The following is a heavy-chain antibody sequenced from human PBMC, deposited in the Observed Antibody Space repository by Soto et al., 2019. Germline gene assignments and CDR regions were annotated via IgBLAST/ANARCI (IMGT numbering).Heavy chain of an antibody. CDR2: ISAYNGNT. Sequence: QVQLVQSGAEVKKPGASVKVSCKASGYTFTSNGISWVRQAPGQGLEWMGWISAYNGNTNYAQKLQGRVTMTTDTSTSTAYMELRSLRSDDTAVYYCARDGYYDSSGYRSDFDYWGQGTLVTVSS. D-gene: IGHD3-22*01. CDR3: ARDGYYDSSGYRSDFDY. V-gene: IGHV1-18*01. CDR1: GYTFTSNG. J-gene: IGHJ4*02.